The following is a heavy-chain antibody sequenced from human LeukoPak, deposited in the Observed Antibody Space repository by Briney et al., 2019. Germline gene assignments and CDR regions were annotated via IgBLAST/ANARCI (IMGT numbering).Heavy chain of an antibody. Sequence: PSETLSLTCAVYGGSFSGYYWSWIRQPPGKGLEWIGEINHSGSTNYNPSLKSRVTISIDTSKNQFSLRLSSVTAADTAVYYCARVGYSGYDYSTSHLDYWGQGTLVTVSS. D-gene: IGHD5-12*01. V-gene: IGHV4-34*01. CDR2: INHSGST. CDR1: GGSFSGYY. CDR3: ARVGYSGYDYSTSHLDY. J-gene: IGHJ4*02.